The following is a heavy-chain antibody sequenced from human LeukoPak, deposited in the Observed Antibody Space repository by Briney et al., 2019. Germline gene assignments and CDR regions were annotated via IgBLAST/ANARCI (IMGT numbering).Heavy chain of an antibody. J-gene: IGHJ4*02. D-gene: IGHD3-10*01. Sequence: SETLSLTCTVSGDSISSYSWSWIRQPPGKGLEWIGYIYYSGRTNYNPSLKSRFTISVDTSKNQFSLRLSSVTAADTAVYYCARLTALYFGDERVYYFDYWGQGTLVTVSS. CDR2: IYYSGRT. CDR1: GDSISSYS. V-gene: IGHV4-59*08. CDR3: ARLTALYFGDERVYYFDY.